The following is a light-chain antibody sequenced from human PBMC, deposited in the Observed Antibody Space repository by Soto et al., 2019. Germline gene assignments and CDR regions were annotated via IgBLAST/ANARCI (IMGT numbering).Light chain of an antibody. CDR2: QTS. Sequence: EIVLTQSPATLSLSPGERATLSCRASQSVSSYLAWYQQKPGQAPRLLIYQTSIRAAGIPARFSGSGSGTEFTLTIISLQSEDLAVYHCQQYNNWPGWTFGQGTKVDNK. CDR1: QSVSSY. V-gene: IGKV3D-15*01. CDR3: QQYNNWPGWT. J-gene: IGKJ1*01.